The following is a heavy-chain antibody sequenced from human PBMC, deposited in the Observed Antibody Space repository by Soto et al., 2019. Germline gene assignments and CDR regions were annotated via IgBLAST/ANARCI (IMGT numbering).Heavy chain of an antibody. CDR2: ITTDKGKT. J-gene: IGHJ4*01. D-gene: IGHD5-18*01. Sequence: ASVKVSCKTSGYTFTSFGISWVRQAPGQGLEWMGWITTDKGKTNYAQKFQGRVTMTTDTSTSTAYMELSSLRSEDTAVYYCARDVHYSGSASYVTLSYWG. CDR1: GYTFTSFG. V-gene: IGHV1-18*01. CDR3: ARDVHYSGSASYVTLSY.